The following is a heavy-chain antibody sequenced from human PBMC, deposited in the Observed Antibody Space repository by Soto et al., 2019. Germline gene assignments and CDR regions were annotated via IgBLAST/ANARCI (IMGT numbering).Heavy chain of an antibody. CDR1: GFIFNNYA. CDR3: ARDSSGKSSYYYYGMDV. D-gene: IGHD3-22*01. J-gene: IGHJ6*02. CDR2: ISYDGYNQ. Sequence: QVRLEESGGGVVQPGRSLRLSCEGSGFIFNNYAMHWVRQAPGKGLEWVAVISYDGYNQYYAVSVKGRFTISRDNSKNTLNLQMNSLRGEDTAMYYCARDSSGKSSYYYYGMDVWGQGTTVTVSS. V-gene: IGHV3-30*04.